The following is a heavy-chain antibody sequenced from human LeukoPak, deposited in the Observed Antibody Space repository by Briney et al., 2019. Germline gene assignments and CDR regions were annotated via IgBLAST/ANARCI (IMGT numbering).Heavy chain of an antibody. CDR3: ARWGLGDFANFAY. D-gene: IGHD3-16*01. CDR1: GVSISSYY. CDR2: IYYNGST. J-gene: IGHJ4*02. Sequence: SGTLTLTCTVSGVSISSYYWSWVRQAPGKGLEWVGYIYYNGSTNYNPYLTRRVTISVDTSKNQFSLKPSSVTAADTAVYYCARWGLGDFANFAYWGRGTRVTVSS. V-gene: IGHV4-59*01.